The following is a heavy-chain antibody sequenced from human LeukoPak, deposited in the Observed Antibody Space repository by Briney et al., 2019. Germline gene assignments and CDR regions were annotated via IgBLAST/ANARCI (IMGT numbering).Heavy chain of an antibody. CDR2: IYPGDSDT. Sequence: GESLKISCKGSGYRFTSYWIAWVRQMPGKDLEWMGIIYPGDSDTTYSPSFQGQVTISVDKSISTAYLQWSSLKASDTAMYYCARRVPDYGVETFDYWGQGTLVTVSS. CDR1: GYRFTSYW. V-gene: IGHV5-51*01. J-gene: IGHJ4*02. CDR3: ARRVPDYGVETFDY. D-gene: IGHD4-17*01.